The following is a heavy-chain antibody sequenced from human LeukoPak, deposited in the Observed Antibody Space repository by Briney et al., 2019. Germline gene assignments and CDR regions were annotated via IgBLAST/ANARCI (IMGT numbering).Heavy chain of an antibody. CDR2: IYYSGST. CDR3: ARDSGRWGNFDY. Sequence: SETLSLTCTLSVDSISSGCYYWSWIRQHPGEGLEWIGYIYYSGSTYYNPSLKSRVTISVDTSKNQFSLKLSSVTAADTAVYYCARDSGRWGNFDYWGQGTLVTVSS. D-gene: IGHD2-8*02. V-gene: IGHV4-31*03. CDR1: VDSISSGCYY. J-gene: IGHJ4*02.